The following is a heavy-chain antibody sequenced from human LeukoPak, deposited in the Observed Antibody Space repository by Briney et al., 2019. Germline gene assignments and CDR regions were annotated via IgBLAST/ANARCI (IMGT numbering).Heavy chain of an antibody. D-gene: IGHD3-16*01. Sequence: SETLSLTCAVYGGSFSGYYWTWIRQPPGKGLEWIGEINQGGSTNHNPSLKSRVTISVDTSKSQFPLKLSSVTAADTAVYFCTRGRGRFDYWGQGALVTVSS. CDR2: INQGGST. J-gene: IGHJ4*02. CDR1: GGSFSGYY. CDR3: TRGRGRFDY. V-gene: IGHV4-34*01.